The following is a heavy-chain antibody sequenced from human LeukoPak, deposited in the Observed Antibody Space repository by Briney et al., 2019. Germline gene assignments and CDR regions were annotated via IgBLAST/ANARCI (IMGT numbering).Heavy chain of an antibody. J-gene: IGHJ4*02. V-gene: IGHV3-48*01. CDR2: ISSSSSNT. CDR3: ARVNRMVPGYCSGGTCPGDY. D-gene: IGHD2-15*01. Sequence: GGSLRLSCAASGFIFSSYAMSWVRQAPGKGLEWVAYISSSSSNTYYADSVKGRFTISRDNAKNSLYLQMNSLRAEDTAVYYCARVNRMVPGYCSGGTCPGDYWGQGTLVTVSS. CDR1: GFIFSSYA.